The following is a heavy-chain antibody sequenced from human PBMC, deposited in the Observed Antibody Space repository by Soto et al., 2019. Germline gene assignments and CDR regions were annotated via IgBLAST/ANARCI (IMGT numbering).Heavy chain of an antibody. D-gene: IGHD3-3*01. CDR2: IYYSGST. CDR1: GGSISSSSYY. V-gene: IGHV4-39*01. CDR3: ARGRDPYYDFLFYFDY. Sequence: QLQLQESGPGLVKPSETLSLTCTVSGGSISSSSYYWGWIRQPPGKGLEWIGSIYYSGSTYYNPCLESRVTISVDTAKNPCSLKLSSVTAADTAVYYCARGRDPYYDFLFYFDYWGQGTLVTVSS. J-gene: IGHJ4*02.